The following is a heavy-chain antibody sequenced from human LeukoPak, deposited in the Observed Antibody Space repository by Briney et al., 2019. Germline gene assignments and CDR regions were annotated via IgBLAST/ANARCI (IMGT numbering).Heavy chain of an antibody. CDR2: IYHSGTT. D-gene: IGHD2/OR15-2a*01. CDR1: GDSNSSSY. CDR3: ARDSGYCDTTACTDYFDL. V-gene: IGHV4-59*01. Sequence: SETLSLTCIVSGDSNSSSYWTWIRQPPGKGLEWIGYIYHSGTTSYNPSLKSRVTISLNTSKNQFSLRLSFVTAADTAVCFCARDSGYCDTTACTDYFDLWGQGTLVAVST. J-gene: IGHJ4*02.